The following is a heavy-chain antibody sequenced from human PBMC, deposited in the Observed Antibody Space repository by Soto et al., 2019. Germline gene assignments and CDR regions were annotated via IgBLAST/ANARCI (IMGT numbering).Heavy chain of an antibody. D-gene: IGHD3-10*01. CDR2: ISAYNGNT. V-gene: IGHV1-18*01. Sequence: ASVKVSCKASGYTFTSYGISWVRQAPGQGLEWMGWISAYNGNTNYAQKLQGRVTMTTDTSTSTAYMELRSLRSDDTAVYYCARAPPFTTVGVGWFDPWGQGTLVTVSS. CDR3: ARAPPFTTVGVGWFDP. J-gene: IGHJ5*02. CDR1: GYTFTSYG.